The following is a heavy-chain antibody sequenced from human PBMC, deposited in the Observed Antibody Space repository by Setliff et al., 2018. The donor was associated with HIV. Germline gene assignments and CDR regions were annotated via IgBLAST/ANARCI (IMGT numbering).Heavy chain of an antibody. CDR2: IIPEFGVA. J-gene: IGHJ6*03. D-gene: IGHD3-16*01. CDR1: GGTLGSYA. V-gene: IGHV1-69*10. Sequence: SVKVSCKVSGGTLGSYAINWVRQAPGQGLEWIGGIIPEFGVASHSPRMQGRLTIDADKSRTTAYMGLSSLRSDDTAVYYCARSGGWWGYNNRHPYYYYMDVWGKGTPVTVSS. CDR3: ARSGGWWGYNNRHPYYYYMDV.